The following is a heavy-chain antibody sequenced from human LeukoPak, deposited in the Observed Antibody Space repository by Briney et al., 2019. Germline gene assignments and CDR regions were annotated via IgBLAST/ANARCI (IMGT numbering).Heavy chain of an antibody. CDR2: IYYSGST. J-gene: IGHJ6*02. Sequence: PSATLSLTCTVSGGSISGSSYYWGWIRQPPGKGLEWIGSIYYSGSTYYNPSLKSRVTISVNTSKNQFSLKLNSVAATDTAVYYCAREEMATTYYYYGMDVWGQGTTVTVFS. CDR1: GGSISGSSYY. V-gene: IGHV4-39*02. CDR3: AREEMATTYYYYGMDV. D-gene: IGHD5-24*01.